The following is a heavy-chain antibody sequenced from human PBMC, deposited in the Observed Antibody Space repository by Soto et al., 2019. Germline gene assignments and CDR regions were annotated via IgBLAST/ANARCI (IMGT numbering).Heavy chain of an antibody. V-gene: IGHV3-23*01. CDR1: GFTFSSYA. J-gene: IGHJ4*02. CDR2: ISGNGGST. Sequence: GGSLRLSCAASGFTFSSYAMSWVRQAPGRGLEWVSIISGNGGSTYYAASVRGRFTISRDNTKNTLYLQMDSLTAEDTAVYYCAKGSEFSNSYTLDFDFWGQGALVTVSS. D-gene: IGHD6-6*01. CDR3: AKGSEFSNSYTLDFDF.